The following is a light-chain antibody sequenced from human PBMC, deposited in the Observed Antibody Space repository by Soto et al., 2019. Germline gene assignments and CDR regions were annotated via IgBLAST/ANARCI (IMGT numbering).Light chain of an antibody. CDR3: GSYAGSYTYV. V-gene: IGLV2-18*02. CDR1: STDFVSYNR. Sequence: QSALTQPPSVSGSPGQSVTISCTGTSTDFVSYNRVSWYQQPPGTAPKLMIYEVSKRPSGVPDRFSGSKSGNTASLTISGLQAEDEADYYCGSYAGSYTYVFGTGTKVTVL. CDR2: EVS. J-gene: IGLJ1*01.